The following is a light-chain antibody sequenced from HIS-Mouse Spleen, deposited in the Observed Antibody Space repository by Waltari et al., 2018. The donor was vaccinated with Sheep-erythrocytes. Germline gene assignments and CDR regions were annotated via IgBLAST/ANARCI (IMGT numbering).Light chain of an antibody. Sequence: EIVLTQSPATLSLSPVERATLSCRANQSVSSYLAWYQQKPRQAPKLLIYDASNRATGIPARFSGSGSGTDFTLTISSLEPEDFAVYYCQQRSNWLTFGGGTKVEIK. CDR1: QSVSSY. CDR2: DAS. CDR3: QQRSNWLT. V-gene: IGKV3-11*01. J-gene: IGKJ4*01.